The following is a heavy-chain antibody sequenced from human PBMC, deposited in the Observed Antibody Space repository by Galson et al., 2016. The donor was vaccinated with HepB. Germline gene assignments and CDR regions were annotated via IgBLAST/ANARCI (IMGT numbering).Heavy chain of an antibody. J-gene: IGHJ3*02. V-gene: IGHV3-7*01. CDR1: GFTLSSYW. CDR3: VRDSGLCGGGSCYGDAFDI. CDR2: IKQDGIEK. Sequence: SLRLSCAASGFTLSSYWMTWVRQAPGKGLEWVANIKQDGIEKYHADSVRGRFTISRDNTKNSLYLQMSDLRAEDTAVYYCVRDSGLCGGGSCYGDAFDIWGQGAMVTVSS. D-gene: IGHD2-15*01.